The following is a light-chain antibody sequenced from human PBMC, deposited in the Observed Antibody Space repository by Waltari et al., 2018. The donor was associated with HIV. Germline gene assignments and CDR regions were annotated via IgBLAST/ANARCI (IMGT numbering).Light chain of an antibody. CDR2: DAT. J-gene: IGKJ1*01. Sequence: EVVLTQAPSTLSVSLGEGASLSRRASPNIPNKLGWYQQKAGQAPRLLIYDATRRATASPDRFSGSGSGTEFNLTISRLVFEDVAVYVCQQYKYWPETFGQGTKVEIK. V-gene: IGKV3D-15*01. CDR3: QQYKYWPET. CDR1: PNIPNK.